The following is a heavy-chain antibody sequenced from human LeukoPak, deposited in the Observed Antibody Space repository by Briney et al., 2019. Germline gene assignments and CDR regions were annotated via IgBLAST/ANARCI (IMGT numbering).Heavy chain of an antibody. CDR3: ARAGYSYGTGYYFDY. V-gene: IGHV4-59*01. CDR1: GGSISSYY. D-gene: IGHD5-18*01. Sequence: SETLSLTCTVSGGSISSYYWSWIRLPPGKGLEGIGYIYYTGATYYNPSLKSRVTISLDTSKNQFSLKLSSVTAADAAVYYCARAGYSYGTGYYFDYWGQGALVTDSS. J-gene: IGHJ4*02. CDR2: IYYTGAT.